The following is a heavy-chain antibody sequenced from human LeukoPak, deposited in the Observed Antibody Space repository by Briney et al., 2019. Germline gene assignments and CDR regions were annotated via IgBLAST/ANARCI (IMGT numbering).Heavy chain of an antibody. CDR2: IYSGGST. V-gene: IGHV3-53*01. CDR3: AELGITMIGGV. CDR1: GLTVSSNC. Sequence: GGSLRLSCAASGLTVSSNCMSWVRQAPGKGLEWVSVIYSGGSTYYTDSVKGRFTISRDNAKNSLYLQMNSLRAEDTAVYYCAELGITMIGGVWGKGTTVTISS. D-gene: IGHD3-10*02. J-gene: IGHJ6*04.